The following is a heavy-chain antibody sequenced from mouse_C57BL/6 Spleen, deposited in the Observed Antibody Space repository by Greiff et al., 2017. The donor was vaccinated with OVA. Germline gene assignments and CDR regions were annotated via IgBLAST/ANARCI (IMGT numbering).Heavy chain of an antibody. Sequence: VQLKESGPELVKPGDSVKISCKASGYSFTGYFMNWVMQSHGKSLEWIGRINPYNGDTFYNQKFKGKATLTVDKSSSTAHMELRSLTSEDSAVYYCARERRWLYFDYWGQGTTLTVSS. CDR2: INPYNGDT. CDR1: GYSFTGYF. D-gene: IGHD2-3*01. J-gene: IGHJ2*01. CDR3: ARERRWLYFDY. V-gene: IGHV1-20*01.